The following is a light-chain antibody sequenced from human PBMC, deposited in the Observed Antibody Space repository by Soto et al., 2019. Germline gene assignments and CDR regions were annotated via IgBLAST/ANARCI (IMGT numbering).Light chain of an antibody. CDR1: QSLLHSNGYNY. J-gene: IGKJ1*01. Sequence: DIVMTQSPLSLPVTPGEPASISCRSSQSLLHSNGYNYSDWYLQQPGQSPQLLIYLGSNRATGVPDRFSGRGSGQDFRLKIRRAEAEDVGVYYCMQALQTPGTFGQGTKVEI. CDR3: MQALQTPGT. CDR2: LGS. V-gene: IGKV2-28*01.